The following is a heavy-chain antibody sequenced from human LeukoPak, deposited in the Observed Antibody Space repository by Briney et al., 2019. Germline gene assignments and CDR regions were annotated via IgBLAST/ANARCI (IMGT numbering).Heavy chain of an antibody. V-gene: IGHV5-51*01. Sequence: GESLKISCKGSGYSFTSYWIGWVRQMPGKGLEWMGIIYPGDSDTRYSPSFQGQVTISADKSISTAYLQWSSLKASDTAMYYRARSLSAGYSSSWYDYWGQGTLVTVSS. CDR3: ARSLSAGYSSSWYDY. J-gene: IGHJ4*02. CDR2: IYPGDSDT. D-gene: IGHD6-13*01. CDR1: GYSFTSYW.